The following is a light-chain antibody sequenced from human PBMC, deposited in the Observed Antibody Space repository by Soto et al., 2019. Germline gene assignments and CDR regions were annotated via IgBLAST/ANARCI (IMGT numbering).Light chain of an antibody. CDR3: SSYASSSPRV. Sequence: QSALTQPASVSGSPGQSITISCTGTSSDVGGYNYVSWYQQHPGKAPKLMIYEISNRPAGVSNRFSGTKSGNTASPTSSGLHAEDEAYYYCSSYASSSPRVFGTGTKLTVL. J-gene: IGLJ1*01. CDR1: SSDVGGYNY. V-gene: IGLV2-14*01. CDR2: EIS.